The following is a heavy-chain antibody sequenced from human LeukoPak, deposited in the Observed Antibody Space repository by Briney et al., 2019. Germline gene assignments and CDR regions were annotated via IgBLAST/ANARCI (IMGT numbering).Heavy chain of an antibody. CDR2: ISDDGSNK. D-gene: IGHD1-7*01. CDR3: ARDRTGNYDAFDV. V-gene: IGHV3-30-3*01. Sequence: GRSLRLSCAASGFAFSTYTIHWVRQTPGKGLEWVAVISDDGSNKYFAESVKGRFTISRDNSKNTLYPQMNSLGAEDTALYYCARDRTGNYDAFDVWGQGTTVTVSS. CDR1: GFAFSTYT. J-gene: IGHJ3*01.